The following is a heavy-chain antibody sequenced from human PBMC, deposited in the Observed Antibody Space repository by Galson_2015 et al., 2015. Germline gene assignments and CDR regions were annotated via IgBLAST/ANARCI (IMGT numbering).Heavy chain of an antibody. CDR1: GFTFRSYA. V-gene: IGHV3-23*01. CDR3: AKTGKKSSGYGDYDY. D-gene: IGHD4-17*01. Sequence: SLRLSCAASGFTFRSYAMSWVRQAPGKGLEWVSGITSGGSTSYTDSVKGRCTISRDNSKNTLYLQMNSLRAEDTAVYYCAKTGKKSSGYGDYDYWGQGTLVTVSS. CDR2: ITSGGST. J-gene: IGHJ4*02.